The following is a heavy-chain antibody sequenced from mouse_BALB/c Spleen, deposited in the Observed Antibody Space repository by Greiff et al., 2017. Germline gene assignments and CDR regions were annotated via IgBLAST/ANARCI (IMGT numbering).Heavy chain of an antibody. D-gene: IGHD2-1*01. Sequence: EVQLVESGGGLVKPGGSLKLSCAASGFTFSSYAMSWVRQSPEQRLEWVAEISSGGSYTYYPDTVTGRVTISRDNAKHTLYLEMSSLRSEDTAMYYCARGVTRFYAMDYWGQGTSVTVSS. CDR3: ARGVTRFYAMDY. V-gene: IGHV5-9-4*01. CDR2: ISSGGSYT. CDR1: GFTFSSYA. J-gene: IGHJ4*01.